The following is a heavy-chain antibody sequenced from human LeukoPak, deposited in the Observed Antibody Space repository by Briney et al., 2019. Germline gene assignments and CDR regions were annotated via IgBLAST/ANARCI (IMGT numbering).Heavy chain of an antibody. CDR1: GGSISSGGYY. CDR3: AGETTLFFFDY. V-gene: IGHV4-31*03. J-gene: IGHJ4*02. CDR2: IYCSGCS. D-gene: IGHD4-17*01. Sequence: PSQTLSLTCTVSGGSISSGGYYWRWIRQHPGEGLEWIGYIYCSGCSYYNPSLRSRVTISVDTSKNQFSLKLSSVTAADTAVYYCAGETTLFFFDYWGQGTLVTVSS.